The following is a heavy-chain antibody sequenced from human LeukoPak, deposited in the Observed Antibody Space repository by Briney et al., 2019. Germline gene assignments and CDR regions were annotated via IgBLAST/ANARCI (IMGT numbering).Heavy chain of an antibody. CDR2: IYTSGST. CDR1: GGSISGGSYY. D-gene: IGHD2-15*01. CDR3: ARDPPRGYCSGGSCYSTPDYYFYGMDV. V-gene: IGHV4-61*02. Sequence: PSQTLSLTCTVSGGSISGGSYYWNWIRQPAGKGLEWIGRIYTSGSTNYNPSLKSRVTISVDTSKNQFSLKLSSVTAADTAVYYCARDPPRGYCSGGSCYSTPDYYFYGMDVWGQGTTVTVSS. J-gene: IGHJ6*02.